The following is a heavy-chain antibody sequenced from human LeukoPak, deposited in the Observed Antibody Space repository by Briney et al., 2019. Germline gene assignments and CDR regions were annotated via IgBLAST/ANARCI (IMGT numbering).Heavy chain of an antibody. J-gene: IGHJ4*02. CDR1: GFTFSSYA. CDR3: ARDFDSAYEHY. CDR2: ISYDGSNK. Sequence: GGSLRLSCAASGFTFSSYAMHWVRQAPGKGLEWVAVISYDGSNKYYADSVKGRFTISRDNSKNTLYLQMNSLRAEDAAVYYCARDFDSAYEHYWGQGTLVTVSS. V-gene: IGHV3-30-3*01. D-gene: IGHD5-12*01.